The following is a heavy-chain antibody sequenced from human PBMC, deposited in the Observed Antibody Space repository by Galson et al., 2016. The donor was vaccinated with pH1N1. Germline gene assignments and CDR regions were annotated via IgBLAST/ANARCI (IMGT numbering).Heavy chain of an antibody. J-gene: IGHJ6*02. CDR1: GFTFDDYA. D-gene: IGHD3-10*01. V-gene: IGHV3-9*01. CDR2: ISWNSGSI. Sequence: SLRLSCAAPGFTFDDYAMHWVRQAPGKGLEWVSGISWNSGSIGYADSVKGRFTISRDNAKNSLYLQMNSLRAEDTALYYCAKNRGYGSGSYGSRMDVWGQGTTVTVSS. CDR3: AKNRGYGSGSYGSRMDV.